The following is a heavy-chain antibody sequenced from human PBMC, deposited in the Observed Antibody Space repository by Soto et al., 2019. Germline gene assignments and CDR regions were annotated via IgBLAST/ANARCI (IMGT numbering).Heavy chain of an antibody. CDR3: ASIPPSAVGATSEVDY. CDR1: GFTFIIYW. D-gene: IGHD1-26*01. CDR2: INGDGSST. J-gene: IGHJ4*02. V-gene: IGHV3-74*01. Sequence: WGSLRLSCAASGFTFIIYWIHCCRQSPFKGLVWVSRINGDGSSTSYADSVKGRFTISRDNAKNTLYLQMNSLRAEDTGVYYCASIPPSAVGATSEVDYWGQGILVTVSS.